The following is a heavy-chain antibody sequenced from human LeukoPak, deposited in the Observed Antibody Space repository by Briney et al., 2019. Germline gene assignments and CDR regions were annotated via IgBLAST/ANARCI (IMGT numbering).Heavy chain of an antibody. J-gene: IGHJ5*02. CDR3: XXAGVHSASSGYGPDR. Sequence: PGGSLRLSCAASGFSVSNNYMTWVRQAPGKGLEWVSVIHSGGETYYTDSVKGRFTISRDNSKNTLYLQMNSLVAEDTAVYYCXXAGVHSASSGYGPDRWGQGTLVTVSS. D-gene: IGHD3-22*01. V-gene: IGHV3-53*01. CDR2: IHSGGET. CDR1: GFSVSNNY.